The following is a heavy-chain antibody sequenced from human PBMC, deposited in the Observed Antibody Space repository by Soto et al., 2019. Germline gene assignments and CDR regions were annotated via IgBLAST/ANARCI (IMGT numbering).Heavy chain of an antibody. J-gene: IGHJ6*02. V-gene: IGHV3-21*01. CDR1: GFTFSSYS. D-gene: IGHD1-1*01. CDR2: ISSSSSYI. Sequence: EVQLVESGGGLVKPGGSLRLSCAASGFTFSSYSMNWVRQAPGKGLEWVSSISSSSSYIYYADSVKGRFTISRDNAKNSLYLQMNSLRAEDTAVYYCARDPPGASGYYYGMDVWGQGTTVTVSS. CDR3: ARDPPGASGYYYGMDV.